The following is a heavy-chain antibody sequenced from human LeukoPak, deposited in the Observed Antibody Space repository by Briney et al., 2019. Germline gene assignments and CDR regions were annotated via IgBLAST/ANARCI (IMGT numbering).Heavy chain of an antibody. CDR3: ARESACSSTSCYKGFDY. J-gene: IGHJ4*02. CDR1: GGTFSSYA. V-gene: IGHV1-69*05. Sequence: ASVKVSCKASGGTFSSYAISWVRQAPGQGLEWMGGIIPIFGTANYAQKFQGRVTITTDESTSTAYMELSSLRSEDTAVYYCARESACSSTSCYKGFDYWGQGTLVTVSS. D-gene: IGHD2-2*02. CDR2: IIPIFGTA.